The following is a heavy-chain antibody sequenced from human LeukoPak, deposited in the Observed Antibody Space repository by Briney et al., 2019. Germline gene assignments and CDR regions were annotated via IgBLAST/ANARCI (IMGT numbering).Heavy chain of an antibody. D-gene: IGHD2-2*01. CDR3: ARSTGYCSSTSCYLLDY. V-gene: IGHV1-2*02. Sequence: ASVKVSCKASGYTFTGYYMHWVRQAPGQGLEWMGWINPNSGGTNYAQRFQGRVTMTRDTSISTAYMELSRLRSDDTAVYYCARSTGYCSSTSCYLLDYWGQGTLVTVSS. J-gene: IGHJ4*02. CDR1: GYTFTGYY. CDR2: INPNSGGT.